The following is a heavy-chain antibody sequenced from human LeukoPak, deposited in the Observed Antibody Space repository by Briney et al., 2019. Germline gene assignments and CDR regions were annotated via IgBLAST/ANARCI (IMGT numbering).Heavy chain of an antibody. Sequence: PSETLSLTCTVSGGSISSSSYYWGWIRQPPGKGLEWIGSIYYSGSTYYNPSLKSRVTISVDTSKNQFSLKLSSVTAADTAVYYCATQNGYNHYYHSGVLVWFDPWGQGTLVTVSS. V-gene: IGHV4-39*07. J-gene: IGHJ5*02. CDR1: GGSISSSSYY. CDR3: ATQNGYNHYYHSGVLVWFDP. CDR2: IYYSGST. D-gene: IGHD3-22*01.